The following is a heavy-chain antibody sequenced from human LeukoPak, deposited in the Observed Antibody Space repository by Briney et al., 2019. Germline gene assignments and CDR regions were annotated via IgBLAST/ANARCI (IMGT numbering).Heavy chain of an antibody. Sequence: ASVKVSCKASGYTFTGYYMHWVRQAPGQGLEWMGRISPNSGGTNYAQKFQGRVTMTRDTSISTAYMELSRLRSDDTAVYYCARVFQLWLNWFDPWGQGTLVTVSS. V-gene: IGHV1-2*06. CDR1: GYTFTGYY. D-gene: IGHD5-18*01. CDR3: ARVFQLWLNWFDP. J-gene: IGHJ5*02. CDR2: ISPNSGGT.